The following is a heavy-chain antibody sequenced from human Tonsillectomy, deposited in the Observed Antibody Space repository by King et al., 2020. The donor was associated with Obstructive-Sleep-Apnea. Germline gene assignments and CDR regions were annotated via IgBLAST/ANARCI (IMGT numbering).Heavy chain of an antibody. CDR2: ISYEGSNR. J-gene: IGHJ6*02. Sequence: QVQLVESGGGVVQPGRSLRLSCAASGFTFSSYAMHWVRQAPGKGLEWVAVISYEGSNRYYADSVKGRFTISRDNSKNTVYLQMNSLRAEDTAVYYCARGGSGSIRMDVWGQGTTVTVSS. V-gene: IGHV3-30-3*01. CDR1: GFTFSSYA. CDR3: ARGGSGSIRMDV. D-gene: IGHD3-10*01.